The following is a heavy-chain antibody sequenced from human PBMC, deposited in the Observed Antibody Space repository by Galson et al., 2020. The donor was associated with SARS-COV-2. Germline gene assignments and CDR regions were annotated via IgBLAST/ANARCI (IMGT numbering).Heavy chain of an antibody. CDR2: IDWDDDK. CDR1: GFSLSTSGVG. J-gene: IGHJ3*02. Sequence: SGPTLVKPTQTLTLTCTFSGFSLSTSGVGVGWIRQPPGKALEWLALIDWDDDKYYSTSLKTRLTISKDTSKNQVVLTMTNMDPVDTATYYCARMRRYYYDSSGFNDAFDIWGQGTMVTVSS. CDR3: ARMRRYYYDSSGFNDAFDI. D-gene: IGHD3-22*01. V-gene: IGHV2-70*01.